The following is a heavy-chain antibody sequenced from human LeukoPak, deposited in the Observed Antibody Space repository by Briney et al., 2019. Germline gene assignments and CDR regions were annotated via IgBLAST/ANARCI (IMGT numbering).Heavy chain of an antibody. D-gene: IGHD4-17*01. V-gene: IGHV1-46*01. CDR1: GYTFTSYD. CDR2: INPSGGST. Sequence: ASVKVSCKASGYTFTSYDINWVRQAPGQGLEWMGIINPSGGSTSYAQKFQGRVTMTRDTSTSTVYMELSSLRSEDTAVYYCARDFMTTVTTFGYWGQGTLVTVSS. J-gene: IGHJ4*02. CDR3: ARDFMTTVTTFGY.